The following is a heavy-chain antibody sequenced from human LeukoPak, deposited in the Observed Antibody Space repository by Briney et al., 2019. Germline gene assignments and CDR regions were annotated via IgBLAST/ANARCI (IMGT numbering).Heavy chain of an antibody. J-gene: IGHJ4*02. CDR2: IWYDGSNK. CDR3: ARDRAID. V-gene: IGHV3-33*01. Sequence: PGGSLRLSCATSGFTFTSYGMHWVRQAPGKGLEWVAVIWYDGSNKYYADSAKGRFTISRDDSKNTLYLQMNSLRAEDTAVYYCARDRAIDWGQGTLVTVSS. D-gene: IGHD5-24*01. CDR1: GFTFTSYG.